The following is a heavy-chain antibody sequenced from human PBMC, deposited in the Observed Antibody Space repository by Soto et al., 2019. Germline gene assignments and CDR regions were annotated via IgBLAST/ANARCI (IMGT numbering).Heavy chain of an antibody. V-gene: IGHV4-4*02. J-gene: IGHJ6*02. D-gene: IGHD2-2*01. CDR3: ARVVGGYYYGMDV. CDR1: GGSISSSNW. CDR2: IYHSGST. Sequence: QVQLQESGPGLVKPSGTLSLTCAVSGGSISSSNWWSWVRQPPGKGLEWIGEIYHSGSTNYNPSLKSRVTISVDKPTNQFSLKLSSVTAADTAVYYCARVVGGYYYGMDVWGQGTTVTVSS.